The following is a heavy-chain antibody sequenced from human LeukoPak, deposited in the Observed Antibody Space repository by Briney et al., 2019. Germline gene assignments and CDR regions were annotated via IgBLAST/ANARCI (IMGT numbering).Heavy chain of an antibody. V-gene: IGHV3-53*01. CDR1: GFTVSSNY. CDR3: ARGSRYFDWLSNGPLDY. J-gene: IGHJ4*02. CDR2: IYSGGST. D-gene: IGHD3-9*01. Sequence: GGSLRLSCAASGFTVSSNYMSWVRQAPGKGLEWVSVIYSGGSTYYADSVKGRFTISRDNSKNTLYLQMSSLRAEDTAVYYCARGSRYFDWLSNGPLDYWGQGTLVTVSS.